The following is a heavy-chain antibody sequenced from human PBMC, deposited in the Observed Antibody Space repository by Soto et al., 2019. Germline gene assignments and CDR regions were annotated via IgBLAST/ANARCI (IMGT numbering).Heavy chain of an antibody. Sequence: QVQLVKSGNEVKKPGASVNVSCKASGYSFTRYGISWVRQAPGHGLEWMGWISGYNGKTKYAQKLQGRVSMTTDTSTSTAYMELRSLGSDDTAVYYCAREWDRRYYDCGMDVWGQGTTVTVSS. D-gene: IGHD1-26*01. CDR3: AREWDRRYYDCGMDV. CDR1: GYSFTRYG. CDR2: ISGYNGKT. V-gene: IGHV1-18*01. J-gene: IGHJ6*02.